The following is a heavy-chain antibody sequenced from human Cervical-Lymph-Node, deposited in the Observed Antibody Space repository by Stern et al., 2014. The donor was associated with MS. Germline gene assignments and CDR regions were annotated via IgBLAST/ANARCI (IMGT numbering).Heavy chain of an antibody. D-gene: IGHD6-13*01. Sequence: AQLVQSGAEAPKPGSSVKVSCKASGGTFSKFPSSWVSQAPGQGLEWMGWIIPFFGTPTYAHETRFRVTITADVSTSTVYMELSSLRSDDTAVYYCALSSETSDRWYSLGYDLWGQGTLVTVSS. CDR1: GGTFSKFP. J-gene: IGHJ5*02. V-gene: IGHV1-69*01. CDR3: ALSSETSDRWYSLGYDL. CDR2: IIPFFGTP.